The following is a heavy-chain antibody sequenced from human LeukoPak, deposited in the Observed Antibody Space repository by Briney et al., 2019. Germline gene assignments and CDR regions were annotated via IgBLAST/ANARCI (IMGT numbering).Heavy chain of an antibody. CDR1: GFTFSSYW. CDR2: INSDGSST. Sequence: PGGSLRLSCAASGFTFSSYWMHWVRQAPGKGLVWVSRINSDGSSTSYADSVKGRSTISRDNAKNTLYLQMNSLRAEDTAVYYCARVMGIDSSGYYAFGIDYWGQGTLVTVSS. J-gene: IGHJ4*02. D-gene: IGHD3-22*01. V-gene: IGHV3-74*01. CDR3: ARVMGIDSSGYYAFGIDY.